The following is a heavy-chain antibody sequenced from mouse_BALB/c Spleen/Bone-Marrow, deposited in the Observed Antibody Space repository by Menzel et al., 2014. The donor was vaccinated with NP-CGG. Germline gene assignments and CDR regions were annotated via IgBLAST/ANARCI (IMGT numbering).Heavy chain of an antibody. D-gene: IGHD2-4*01. V-gene: IGHV5-6-3*01. J-gene: IGHJ3*01. CDR1: GFTFSNYG. Sequence: EVKVEESGGGLVQPGGSLKLSCAASGFTFSNYGMSWVRQTPDKRLEFVATINTNGGEIYYPDSVKGRFTISRDNAKNTLYLQMRSLKSEATAMYYCARGDDFVSWFAYWGQGTLVTVSA. CDR2: INTNGGEI. CDR3: ARGDDFVSWFAY.